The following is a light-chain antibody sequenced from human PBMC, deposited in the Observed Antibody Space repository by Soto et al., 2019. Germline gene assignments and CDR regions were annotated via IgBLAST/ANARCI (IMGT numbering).Light chain of an antibody. Sequence: ESVLTQAPGTLSFSPGERATLSCRASQSVSSSFLAWYQQKPGQAPRLLIYGASNRATGLPDRFSGSGSGRDFPLTISRLELEEFAVYYCQQYGTSPWAFGQGTQVAIE. J-gene: IGKJ1*01. V-gene: IGKV3-20*01. CDR2: GAS. CDR3: QQYGTSPWA. CDR1: QSVSSSF.